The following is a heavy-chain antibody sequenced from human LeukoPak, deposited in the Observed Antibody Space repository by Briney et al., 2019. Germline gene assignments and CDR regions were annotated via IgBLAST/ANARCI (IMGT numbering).Heavy chain of an antibody. CDR1: GGSFSGYY. CDR3: AREKGIDYGSGISFDP. V-gene: IGHV4-34*01. CDR2: INHSGST. D-gene: IGHD3-10*01. J-gene: IGHJ5*02. Sequence: PSETLSLTCAVYGGSFSGYYWSWIRQPPGKGLEWIGEINHSGSTNYNPSLKSRVTISVDTSKNQFSLKLSSVTAADTAVYYCAREKGIDYGSGISFDPWGQGTLVTVSS.